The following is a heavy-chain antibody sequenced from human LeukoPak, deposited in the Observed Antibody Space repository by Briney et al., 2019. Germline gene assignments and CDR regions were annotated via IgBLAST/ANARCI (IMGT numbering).Heavy chain of an antibody. CDR3: ARLTGYCSGGSCPPRGY. J-gene: IGHJ4*02. D-gene: IGHD2-15*01. Sequence: SETLSLTCTVSGGSISSSSYYWGWIRQPPGKGLEWIGSIYYSGSTYYNPSPKSRVTISVDTSKNQFSLKLSSVTAADTAVYYCARLTGYCSGGSCPPRGYWGQGTLVTVSS. CDR2: IYYSGST. V-gene: IGHV4-39*01. CDR1: GGSISSSSYY.